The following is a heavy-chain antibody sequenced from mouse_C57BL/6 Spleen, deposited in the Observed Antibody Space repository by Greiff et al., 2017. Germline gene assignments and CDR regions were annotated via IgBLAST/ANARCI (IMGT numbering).Heavy chain of an antibody. V-gene: IGHV1-69*01. CDR2: IDPSDSYT. Sequence: QVQLQQPGAELVMPGASVKLSCKASGYTFTSYWMHWVKQRPGQGLEWIGEIDPSDSYTNYNQKFKGKSTLTVDKSSSTAYMQLSSLTSEDSAVYYCAIYYWYYEGKKGYWGQGTTLTVSS. J-gene: IGHJ2*01. CDR3: AIYYWYYEGKKGY. CDR1: GYTFTSYW. D-gene: IGHD2-3*01.